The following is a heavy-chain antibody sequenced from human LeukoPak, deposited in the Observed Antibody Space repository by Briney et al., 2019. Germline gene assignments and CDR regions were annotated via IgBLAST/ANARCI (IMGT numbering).Heavy chain of an antibody. J-gene: IGHJ4*02. CDR3: EGTYSSGWYYFDY. V-gene: IGHV3-21*01. D-gene: IGHD6-19*01. CDR2: ISSSSSYI. CDR1: GFTFSSYS. Sequence: GGSLRLSCAGFGFTFSSYSMNWVRQAPGKGLEWVSSISSSSSYIYYADSLKGRFTISRDNAKNSLFLQMNSLRAEDTAVYYCEGTYSSGWYYFDYWGQGTLVTVSS.